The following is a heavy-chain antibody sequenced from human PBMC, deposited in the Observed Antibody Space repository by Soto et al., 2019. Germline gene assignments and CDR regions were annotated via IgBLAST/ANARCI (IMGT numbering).Heavy chain of an antibody. D-gene: IGHD6-19*01. CDR2: IDPSDSYT. CDR3: ARYTAVAGTDYYYYGMDV. V-gene: IGHV5-10-1*01. J-gene: IGHJ6*02. Sequence: GSLKISCKGSGYSFTSYWISWVRQMPGKGLEWMGRIDPSDSYTNYSPSFQGHVTISADKSISTAYLQWSSLKASDTAMYYCARYTAVAGTDYYYYGMDVWGQGTTVTVSS. CDR1: GYSFTSYW.